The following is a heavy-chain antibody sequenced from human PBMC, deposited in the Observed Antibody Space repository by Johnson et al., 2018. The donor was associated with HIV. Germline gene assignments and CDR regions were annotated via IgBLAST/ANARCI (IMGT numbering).Heavy chain of an antibody. Sequence: QVQLVESGGGVVQRGRSLRLSCAASRFTLSTYGLHWVRQPPGKELEWVANIKQDGSEKYYADSVKGRFTISRDNSKNTLYLQMNSLRAEDTAVYYCAKERSGSFSGADAFDIWGQGTMVTVSS. CDR3: AKERSGSFSGADAFDI. CDR1: RFTLSTYG. V-gene: IGHV3-33*06. J-gene: IGHJ3*02. D-gene: IGHD1-26*01. CDR2: IKQDGSEK.